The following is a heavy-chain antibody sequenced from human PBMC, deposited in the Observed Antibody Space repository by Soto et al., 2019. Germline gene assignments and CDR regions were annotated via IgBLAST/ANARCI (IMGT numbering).Heavy chain of an antibody. V-gene: IGHV3-15*01. CDR3: STDRLRLRPFYSSISDWFDP. CDR1: GFTFSNAW. J-gene: IGHJ5*02. CDR2: IKRKSDSGTT. Sequence: DVQLVESGGGLVKPGGSLRLSCTASGFTFSNAWMTWVRQAPGKGLEWVGRIKRKSDSGTTDYAAPVKGRFTISRDDSKNTLYLEMNTLKTEDTALYFCSTDRLRLRPFYSSISDWFDPWGQGTLVTVSS. D-gene: IGHD2-2*01.